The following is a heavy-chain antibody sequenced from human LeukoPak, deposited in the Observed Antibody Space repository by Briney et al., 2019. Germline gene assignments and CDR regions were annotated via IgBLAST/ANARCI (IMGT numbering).Heavy chain of an antibody. D-gene: IGHD2-2*01. CDR1: GFTFSDYS. CDR3: ATSGGFVLPNAITGNWYMDV. CDR2: ITSAGGYK. Sequence: RRSLRLSCGASGFTFSDYSMNWVRQAPGKGLAWVASITSAGGYKYYADSVKGRFTISRDNAQNSLFLQMNSLRAEDTAVYFCATSGGFVLPNAITGNWYMDVWGRGTSVTVSS. V-gene: IGHV3-21*01. J-gene: IGHJ6*03.